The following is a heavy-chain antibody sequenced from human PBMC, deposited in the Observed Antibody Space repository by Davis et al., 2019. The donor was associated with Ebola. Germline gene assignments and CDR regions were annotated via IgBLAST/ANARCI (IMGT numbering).Heavy chain of an antibody. Sequence: ASVKVSCKVSGYTLTEFSMHWVRQAPGKGLEWMGGFDPEDGETIYAQKFQGRVTMTEDTSTDTAYMELSSLRSEDTAVYYCAHRTVRGVYFDYWGQGTLVTVSS. CDR1: GYTLTEFS. CDR2: FDPEDGET. J-gene: IGHJ4*02. D-gene: IGHD3-10*01. CDR3: AHRTVRGVYFDY. V-gene: IGHV1-24*01.